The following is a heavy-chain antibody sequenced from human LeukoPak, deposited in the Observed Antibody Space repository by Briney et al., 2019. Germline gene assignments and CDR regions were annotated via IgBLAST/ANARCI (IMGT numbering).Heavy chain of an antibody. Sequence: GASVTVSFKASGYTFTSYYMHWVRQAPGQGLEWMGIINPSGGSTSYAQKFQGRVTMTRDTSTSTVYMELSSLRSEDTAVYYCARGYYYDSSGMPIQHWGQGTLVTVSS. CDR2: INPSGGST. CDR1: GYTFTSYY. CDR3: ARGYYYDSSGMPIQH. J-gene: IGHJ1*01. V-gene: IGHV1-46*01. D-gene: IGHD3-22*01.